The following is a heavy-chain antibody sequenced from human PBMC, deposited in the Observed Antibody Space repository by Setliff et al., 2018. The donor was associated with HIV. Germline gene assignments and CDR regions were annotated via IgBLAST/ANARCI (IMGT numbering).Heavy chain of an antibody. CDR1: NYTLINYG. V-gene: IGHV1-2*06. CDR3: ARQDIPTGYYLFDY. D-gene: IGHD3-9*01. J-gene: IGHJ4*02. Sequence: ASVKVSCKASNYTLINYGVSWMRQAPGQGLEWMGRINPNMGDTQYAQKFQGRIIMTRDTSINTAYMELSSLTSDDTALYYCARQDIPTGYYLFDYWGQGTQVTVSS. CDR2: INPNMGDT.